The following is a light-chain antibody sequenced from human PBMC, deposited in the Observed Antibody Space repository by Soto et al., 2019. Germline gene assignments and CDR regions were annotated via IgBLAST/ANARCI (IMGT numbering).Light chain of an antibody. Sequence: EVVLPQSPATLSLSPGESATFSCQTSQSISNYLAWYQQKPGQAPRLLIYDASNRATGIPARFSGSGSGTDFTLTISSLEPEDFAVYYCQQRSNWPTWTVGQGTKVDIK. J-gene: IGKJ1*01. CDR1: QSISNY. CDR2: DAS. CDR3: QQRSNWPTWT. V-gene: IGKV3-11*01.